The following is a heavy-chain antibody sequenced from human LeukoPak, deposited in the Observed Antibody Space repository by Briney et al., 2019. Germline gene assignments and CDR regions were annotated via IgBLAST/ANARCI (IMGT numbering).Heavy chain of an antibody. CDR1: GFTFSSHA. D-gene: IGHD4-23*01. CDR3: ARGYGGNVFWYFDL. J-gene: IGHJ2*01. V-gene: IGHV3-23*01. Sequence: GGSLRLSCAASGFTFSSHAMSWVRQAPGKGLEWVSGISGSGSTTYYADSVKGRFIISRDISKNTRYLQMNSLRAEDTAVYYCARGYGGNVFWYFDLWGRGTLVTVSS. CDR2: ISGSGSTT.